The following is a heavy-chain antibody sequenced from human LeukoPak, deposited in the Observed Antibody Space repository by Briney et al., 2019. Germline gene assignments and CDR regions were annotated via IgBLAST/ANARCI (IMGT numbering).Heavy chain of an antibody. CDR1: RGSFSDYY. Sequence: KPSETPSPTSALYRGSFSDYYWSSIPHPPLKGLEWICVINHSASTNYPPSLQSRVTISVATSKNQFSLQLSSVTAAAPAVSYCARLYDYYYGMDVWGQGTTVPVSS. CDR3: ARLYDYYYGMDV. J-gene: IGHJ6*02. V-gene: IGHV4-34*01. CDR2: INHSAST.